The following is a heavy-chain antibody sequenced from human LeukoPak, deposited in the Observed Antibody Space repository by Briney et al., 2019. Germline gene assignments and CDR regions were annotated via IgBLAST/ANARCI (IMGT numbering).Heavy chain of an antibody. CDR1: GGSIGSGYY. Sequence: SETLSLTCTVSGGSIGSGYYWSWIRQHPEKGLEWIGYIYYSGSTNYNPSLKSRVTISVDTSKNQFSLKLSSVTAADTAVYYCARDPRYYYDSSGRDWYFDLWGRGTLVTVSS. V-gene: IGHV4-61*01. CDR2: IYYSGST. CDR3: ARDPRYYYDSSGRDWYFDL. J-gene: IGHJ2*01. D-gene: IGHD3-22*01.